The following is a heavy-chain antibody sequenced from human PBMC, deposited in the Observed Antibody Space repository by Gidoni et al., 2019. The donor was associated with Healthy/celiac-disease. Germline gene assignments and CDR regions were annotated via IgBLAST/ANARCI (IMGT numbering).Heavy chain of an antibody. Sequence: EVQLLESGGGLVQPGGSLRLSCAASGFTFSSYWMHWVRQAPGKGLVWVSRINSDGSSTSYADSVKGRFTISRDNAKNTLYLQMNSLRAEDTAVYYCAREGYSGYEYYFDYWGQGTLVTVSS. V-gene: IGHV3-74*01. J-gene: IGHJ4*02. CDR2: INSDGSST. CDR3: AREGYSGYEYYFDY. CDR1: GFTFSSYW. D-gene: IGHD5-12*01.